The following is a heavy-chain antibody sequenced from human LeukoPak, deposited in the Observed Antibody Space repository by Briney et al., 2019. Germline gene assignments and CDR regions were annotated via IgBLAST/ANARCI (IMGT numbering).Heavy chain of an antibody. Sequence: GRSLRLSCATSGFTFSHYGMHWVRQAPGKGLEWVAVIWSDGTNSFYGDPVKGRFTISRDNFQRTVYLQMNSLRAEDTAVYYCAKDAQRGFNYSNSLDKWGQGPLVTVSS. V-gene: IGHV3-33*06. CDR1: GFTFSHYG. D-gene: IGHD4-11*01. CDR2: IWSDGTNS. J-gene: IGHJ4*02. CDR3: AKDAQRGFNYSNSLDK.